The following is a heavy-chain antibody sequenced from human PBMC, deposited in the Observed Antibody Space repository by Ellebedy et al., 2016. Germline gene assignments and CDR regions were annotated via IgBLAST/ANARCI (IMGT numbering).Heavy chain of an antibody. CDR1: GFAFSSYW. Sequence: GGSLRLXXAASGFAFSSYWMHWVRQAPGKGLVWVSRINSDGSSTSYADSVKGRFTISRDNAKNTLYLQMNSLRAEDTAVYYCASGVVRGVLDYWGQGTLVTVSS. CDR3: ASGVVRGVLDY. CDR2: INSDGSST. V-gene: IGHV3-74*01. J-gene: IGHJ4*02. D-gene: IGHD3-10*01.